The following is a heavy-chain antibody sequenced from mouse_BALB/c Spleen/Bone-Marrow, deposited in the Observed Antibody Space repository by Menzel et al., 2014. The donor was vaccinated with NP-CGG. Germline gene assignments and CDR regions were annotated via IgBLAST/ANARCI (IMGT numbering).Heavy chain of an antibody. Sequence: QVHVKQSGPGLVAPSQRLSITCTVSGFSLTSYDISWIRQPPEKGLEWLGVIWTGGGTNYNSAFMSRLSISKDNSKSXVFLKMNSLQTDDTAIYYCVRDRRLGLDYWGQGTTLTVSS. CDR1: GFSLTSYD. CDR3: VRDRRLGLDY. CDR2: IWTGGGT. V-gene: IGHV2-9-2*01. J-gene: IGHJ2*01. D-gene: IGHD3-2*02.